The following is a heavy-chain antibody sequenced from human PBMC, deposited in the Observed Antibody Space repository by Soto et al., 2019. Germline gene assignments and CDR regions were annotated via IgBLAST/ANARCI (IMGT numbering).Heavy chain of an antibody. CDR1: GGSIYSHNYY. J-gene: IGHJ5*02. CDR2: IYYAGST. CDR3: ARHRGIEYSSSRRYTAAWFDP. V-gene: IGHV4-39*01. D-gene: IGHD6-13*01. Sequence: PSESMSLTCNVCGGSIYSHNYYGSWINKPPGKGLEWIGSIYYAGSTYYSPSLKSRVTISVDTSKNQFSLSLTSVTASEAAVYYCARHRGIEYSSSRRYTAAWFDPWGQGTLVTAPQ.